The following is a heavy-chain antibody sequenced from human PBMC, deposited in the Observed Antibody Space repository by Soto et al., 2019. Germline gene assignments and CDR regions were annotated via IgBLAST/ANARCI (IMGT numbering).Heavy chain of an antibody. V-gene: IGHV1-3*01. CDR3: AREDRNWFDH. CDR1: GYTFTTYA. CDR2: IDAGNGNT. D-gene: IGHD2-15*01. J-gene: IGHJ5*02. Sequence: QVQLVQSGAEVKKPGASVKVSCKASGYTFTTYAMHWVRQAPGQRLEWMGWIDAGNGNTKYSQKFQGRVNITRDTSASTVYMEMSSVRAEDTAVYYCAREDRNWFDHWGQGALVTVSS.